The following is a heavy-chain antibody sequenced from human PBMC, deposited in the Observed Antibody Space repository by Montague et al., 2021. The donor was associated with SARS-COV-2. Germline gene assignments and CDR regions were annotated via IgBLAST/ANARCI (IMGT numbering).Heavy chain of an antibody. CDR1: GFSIGSGDY. CDR2: IYHSGTT. Sequence: SQTQSLTYTVSGFSIGSGDYWGWIRQPPGKGLERIGSIYHSGTTYYNPSLQSRLTMSIDTSTNQFSLRLTSVTAADTAVFFCVREKAGGLRNVFDIWGQGTTVTVSS. V-gene: IGHV4-38-2*02. J-gene: IGHJ3*02. CDR3: VREKAGGLRNVFDI.